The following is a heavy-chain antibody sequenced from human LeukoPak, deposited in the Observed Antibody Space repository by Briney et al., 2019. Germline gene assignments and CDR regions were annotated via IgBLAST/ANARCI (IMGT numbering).Heavy chain of an antibody. CDR2: INPSGGST. D-gene: IGHD2-21*02. Sequence: ASVKVSCKASGYTFTSYYMHWVRQAPGQGLEWMGIINPSGGSTSYAQKFQGRVTMTRDTSTSTVYMELSILRSEDTAVYYCARGEGTYCGGDCPTRYAFDIWGQGTMVTVSS. CDR1: GYTFTSYY. CDR3: ARGEGTYCGGDCPTRYAFDI. J-gene: IGHJ3*02. V-gene: IGHV1-46*01.